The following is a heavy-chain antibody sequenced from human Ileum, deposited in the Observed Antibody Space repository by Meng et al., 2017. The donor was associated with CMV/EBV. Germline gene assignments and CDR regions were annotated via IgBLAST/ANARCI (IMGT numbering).Heavy chain of an antibody. J-gene: IGHJ4*02. D-gene: IGHD2-2*01. V-gene: IGHV3-23*03. CDR2: IYSGGSST. CDR1: GFTFSSYT. Sequence: GGSLRLSCAASGFTFSSYTMSWVRQAPGKGLEWVSVIYSGGSSTYYADSVKGRFTISRDNSKNTLYRQINSLGAEETAEYYCAKDLGASVVPVAIRWYWGQGTLVTVSS. CDR3: AKDLGASVVPVAIRWY.